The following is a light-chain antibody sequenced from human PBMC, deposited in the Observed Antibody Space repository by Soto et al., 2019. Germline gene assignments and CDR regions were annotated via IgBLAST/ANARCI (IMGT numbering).Light chain of an antibody. CDR2: GAS. J-gene: IGKJ4*01. Sequence: EIAMTQSPATLSVSPGESATLSCRASQSISSDLAWYQQKPGQAPRLLIYGASTRATGIPARFSGSGSGTEFTLTISSLQSEDFAVYYCQQYSYWPRTFGGGTRVEIK. V-gene: IGKV3-15*01. CDR3: QQYSYWPRT. CDR1: QSISSD.